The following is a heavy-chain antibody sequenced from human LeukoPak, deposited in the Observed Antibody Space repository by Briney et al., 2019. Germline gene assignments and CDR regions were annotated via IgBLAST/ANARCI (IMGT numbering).Heavy chain of an antibody. CDR2: ISSSSSYI. CDR3: TRLHGAYPIDF. CDR1: GFTFSSYS. V-gene: IGHV3-21*01. Sequence: GGSLRLSCAASGFTFSSYSMNWVRQAPGKGLEWVSSISSSSSYIYYADSVKGRFTISRDNAKNSLYLQMNSLRAEDTAVYYCTRLHGAYPIDFWGQGTLVTVSS. J-gene: IGHJ4*02. D-gene: IGHD4/OR15-4a*01.